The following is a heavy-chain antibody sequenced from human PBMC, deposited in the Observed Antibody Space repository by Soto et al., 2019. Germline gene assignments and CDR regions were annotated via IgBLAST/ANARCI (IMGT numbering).Heavy chain of an antibody. Sequence: QVQLQEAGPGLVKPSETLSLSCTISGGSISSDYWTWIRQPPGKGLEWIGYIHYSGSTNYNPSLKSRVTISVDTSKNQFSLNLSSVTAADTAVYYCARVMGTQNRDYYYMDVWGKGTTVTVSS. CDR3: ARVMGTQNRDYYYMDV. V-gene: IGHV4-59*01. CDR1: GGSISSDY. J-gene: IGHJ6*03. CDR2: IHYSGST. D-gene: IGHD1-1*01.